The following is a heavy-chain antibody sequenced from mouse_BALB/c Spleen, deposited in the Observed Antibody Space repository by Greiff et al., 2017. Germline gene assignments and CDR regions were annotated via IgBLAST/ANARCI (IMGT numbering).Heavy chain of an antibody. CDR2: IWSGGST. Sequence: VKLQESGPGLVQPSQSLSITCTVSGFSLTSYGVHWVRQSPGKGLEWLGVIWSGGSTDYNAAFISRLSISKDNSKSQVFFKMNSLQANDTAIYYCARHDYDASFAYWGQGTLVTVSA. J-gene: IGHJ3*01. V-gene: IGHV2-2*02. CDR3: ARHDYDASFAY. D-gene: IGHD2-4*01. CDR1: GFSLTSYG.